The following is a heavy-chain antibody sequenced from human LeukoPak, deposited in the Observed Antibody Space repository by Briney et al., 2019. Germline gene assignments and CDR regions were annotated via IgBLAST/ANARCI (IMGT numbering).Heavy chain of an antibody. J-gene: IGHJ4*02. Sequence: SETLSLTCTVSGGSISSYYWSWIRQPPGKGLEWIGYIYYSGSTYYNPSLKSRVTISVDRSKNQFSLKLSSVTAADTAVYYCASYTAMAFDYWGQGTLVTVSS. V-gene: IGHV4-59*12. D-gene: IGHD5-18*01. CDR3: ASYTAMAFDY. CDR2: IYYSGST. CDR1: GGSISSYY.